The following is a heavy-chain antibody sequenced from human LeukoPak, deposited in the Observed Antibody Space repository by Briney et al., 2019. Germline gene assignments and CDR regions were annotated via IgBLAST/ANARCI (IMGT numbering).Heavy chain of an antibody. V-gene: IGHV3-20*04. CDR2: INWNGGST. CDR3: AKDESGYYGSGSYLGY. J-gene: IGHJ4*02. D-gene: IGHD3-10*01. Sequence: PGGSLRLSCAASGFTFDDYGMSWVRQAPGKGLEWVSGINWNGGSTGYADSVKGRFTISRDNAKNSLYLQMNSLRAEDMALYYCAKDESGYYGSGSYLGYWGQGTLVTVSS. CDR1: GFTFDDYG.